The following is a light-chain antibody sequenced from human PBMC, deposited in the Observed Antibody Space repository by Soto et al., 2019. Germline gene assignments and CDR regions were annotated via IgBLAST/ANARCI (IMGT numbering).Light chain of an antibody. CDR2: GAS. Sequence: EIVLTQSPGTLSLSPGERATLSCRASQSVSSSYLAWYQQKPGQAPRLLIYGASSSATGIPDRFSGSGSGTAFTLTISRLEPEDFAVYYWQQYGSSLFTFGQGTRLEIK. CDR3: QQYGSSLFT. J-gene: IGKJ5*01. CDR1: QSVSSSY. V-gene: IGKV3-20*01.